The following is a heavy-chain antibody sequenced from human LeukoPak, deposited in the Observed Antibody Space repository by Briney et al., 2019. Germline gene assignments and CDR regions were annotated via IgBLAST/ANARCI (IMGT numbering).Heavy chain of an antibody. CDR2: ISGSGGRT. J-gene: IGHJ4*02. CDR3: AKPKYDSSGYYYARAFDY. V-gene: IGHV3-23*01. CDR1: GFTFSSYA. D-gene: IGHD3-22*01. Sequence: GGSLRLSCAASGFTFSSYAMSWVRKAPGKGLEWVSAISGSGGRTYYTDSVKGRLTISRDNSKNTLYLQMNSLRAEDTAVYYCAKPKYDSSGYYYARAFDYWGQGTLVTVSS.